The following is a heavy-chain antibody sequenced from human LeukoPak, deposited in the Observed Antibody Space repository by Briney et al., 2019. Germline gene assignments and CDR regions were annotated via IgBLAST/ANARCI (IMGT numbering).Heavy chain of an antibody. J-gene: IGHJ4*02. Sequence: PSETLSLTCTVSGVSITTYCWSWIRQPPGKGLEWIGFISYSGTTSYSPSLKSRVTMSVDAPKNQFSLKLSSVTAADAAVYYCATSYPSGSYGNLDSWGQGTLVSVSS. V-gene: IGHV4-59*01. CDR2: ISYSGTT. CDR1: GVSITTYC. D-gene: IGHD3-10*01. CDR3: ATSYPSGSYGNLDS.